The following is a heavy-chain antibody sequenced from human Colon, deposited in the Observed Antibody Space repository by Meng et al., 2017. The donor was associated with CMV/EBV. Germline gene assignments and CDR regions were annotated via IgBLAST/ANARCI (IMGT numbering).Heavy chain of an antibody. CDR2: ISGSGGST. CDR3: AKDRSALLWFGELFEFDY. Sequence: TFSSYAMSWVRQAPGKGLEWVSAISGSGGSTYYADSVKGRFTISRDNSKNTLHLQMNSLRAEDTAVYYCAKDRSALLWFGELFEFDYWGQGTLVTVSS. V-gene: IGHV3-23*01. CDR1: TFSSYA. J-gene: IGHJ4*02. D-gene: IGHD3-10*01.